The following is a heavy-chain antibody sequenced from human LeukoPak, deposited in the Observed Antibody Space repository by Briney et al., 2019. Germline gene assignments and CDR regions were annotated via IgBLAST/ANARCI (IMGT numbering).Heavy chain of an antibody. Sequence: GVSLRLSCAASGFTFSSYAMSWVRQAPGKGLEWVSTISGRDDSAYYADSVKGRFTISRDNSKNTLYLQVNSLRAEDTAVYYCAKSGLNRFDYWGQGTLVTVSS. CDR1: GFTFSSYA. CDR3: AKSGLNRFDY. V-gene: IGHV3-23*01. D-gene: IGHD2-15*01. CDR2: ISGRDDSA. J-gene: IGHJ4*02.